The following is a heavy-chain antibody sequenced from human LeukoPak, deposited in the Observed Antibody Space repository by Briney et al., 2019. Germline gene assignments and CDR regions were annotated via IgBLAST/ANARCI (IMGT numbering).Heavy chain of an antibody. CDR1: GFTFSSYG. CDR3: RAGGYSHPYDY. CDR2: IYSGGTT. J-gene: IGHJ4*02. D-gene: IGHD4-23*01. Sequence: GGSLRLSCAASGFTFSSYGMHWVRQAPGKGLEWVSLIYSGGTTYYADSVKGRFTISRDNSKNTLYLQMNSLRAEDTAVYARRAGGYSHPYDYWGQGILVTVSS. V-gene: IGHV3-NL1*01.